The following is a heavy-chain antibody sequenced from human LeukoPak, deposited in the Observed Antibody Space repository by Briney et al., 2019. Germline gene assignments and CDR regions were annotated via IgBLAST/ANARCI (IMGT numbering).Heavy chain of an antibody. V-gene: IGHV1-2*02. J-gene: IGHJ4*02. D-gene: IGHD6-19*01. CDR2: INPNSGGT. CDR1: GYTFTGYY. Sequence: LGASVKVSCKASGYTFTGYYMHWVRQAPGQGLEWMGWINPNSGGTNYAQKFQGRVTMTRDTSISTAYMELSRLRSDDTAVYYCAREGSGWYGHYFDYWGQGTLVTVSS. CDR3: AREGSGWYGHYFDY.